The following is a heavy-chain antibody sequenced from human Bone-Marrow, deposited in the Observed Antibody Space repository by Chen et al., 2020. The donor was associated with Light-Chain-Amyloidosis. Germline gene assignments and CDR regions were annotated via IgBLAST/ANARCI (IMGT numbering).Heavy chain of an antibody. CDR2: IYYRGDT. Sequence: QVQLQEAGPGLVKSSETLSLTCAVSGGSISDYYWGWIRQPPGKGLEWIGYIYYRGDTNYNPSLKSRVTISVDTSKTQFSLKVSSVTAADTAVYYCVRQMSPQYGMDVWGQGTTVTVSS. J-gene: IGHJ6*02. V-gene: IGHV4-59*01. CDR1: GGSISDYY. CDR3: VRQMSPQYGMDV.